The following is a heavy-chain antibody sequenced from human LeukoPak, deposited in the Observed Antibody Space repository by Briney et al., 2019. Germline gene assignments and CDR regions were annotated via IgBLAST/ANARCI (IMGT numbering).Heavy chain of an antibody. CDR1: GDSISSSEW. Sequence: SGTLPLTCAVSGDSISSSEWWTWVRQPPGRGLQWIGEIHEDGSTNYSPSLKSRVTISLDKSKNQFSLRLSSVTAADTALYFCARNSLGEDYATGWSYYYMDVWGKGTKVTVSS. D-gene: IGHD3-10*01. CDR2: IHEDGST. J-gene: IGHJ6*03. V-gene: IGHV4-4*02. CDR3: ARNSLGEDYATGWSYYYMDV.